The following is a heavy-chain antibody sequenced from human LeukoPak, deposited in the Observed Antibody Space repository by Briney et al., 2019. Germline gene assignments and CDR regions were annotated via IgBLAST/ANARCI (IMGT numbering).Heavy chain of an antibody. CDR1: GDSISSYY. J-gene: IGHJ4*02. Sequence: PSETLSLTCTVSGDSISSYYWSWIRQPPGKGLEWIGYIYYTGSTNYNPSLKSRVTISVDTSKNQFSLKLSSVTAADTAVYYCARRQQLVQLDYWGQGTLVTVSS. CDR3: ARRQQLVQLDY. D-gene: IGHD6-6*01. CDR2: IYYTGST. V-gene: IGHV4-59*01.